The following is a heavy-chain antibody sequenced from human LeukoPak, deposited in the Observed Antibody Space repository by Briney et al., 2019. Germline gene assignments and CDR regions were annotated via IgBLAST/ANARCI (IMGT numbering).Heavy chain of an antibody. CDR2: IIPNSGGT. CDR3: ARVIGPGVAAWSSSWFDP. V-gene: IGHV1-2*02. Sequence: ASVKVSCKASGYTFTGYYMHWVRLVPGQGLEWMGWIIPNSGGTKYGQKLQGRVTMTTDTSTSTAYMELRSLRSDDTAVYYCARVIGPGVAAWSSSWFDPWGQGTLVTVSS. J-gene: IGHJ5*02. CDR1: GYTFTGYY. D-gene: IGHD3-3*01.